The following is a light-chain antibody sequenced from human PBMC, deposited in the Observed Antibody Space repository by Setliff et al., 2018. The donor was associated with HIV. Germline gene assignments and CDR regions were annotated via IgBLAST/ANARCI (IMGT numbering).Light chain of an antibody. CDR1: QDIRNS. CDR3: QQYQSTPFT. J-gene: IGKJ4*01. CDR2: AAS. V-gene: IGKV1-NL1*01. Sequence: DIQMTQSPSSLSASIGDRVTITCRASQDIRNSVAWYQQKLGKAPTLLLFAASRLDTGVPSRFSGSGSGAEYTLTITSLQPEDFAIYYCQQYQSTPFTFGGGTKVDIK.